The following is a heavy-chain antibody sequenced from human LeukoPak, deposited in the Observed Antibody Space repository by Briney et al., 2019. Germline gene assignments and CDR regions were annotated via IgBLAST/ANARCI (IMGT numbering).Heavy chain of an antibody. J-gene: IGHJ5*02. Sequence: SETLSLTCAVSGYSIISDYSWGWIRQPPGKGLEWIGNVYHGGGTYYNPSLKSRVTISVDTSKNQFSLKLSSVTAADTALYYCARLRFPDYYGSGYGRAPWFDPWGQGTLVTVSS. D-gene: IGHD3-10*01. CDR1: GYSIISDYS. CDR3: ARLRFPDYYGSGYGRAPWFDP. V-gene: IGHV4-38-2*01. CDR2: VYHGGGT.